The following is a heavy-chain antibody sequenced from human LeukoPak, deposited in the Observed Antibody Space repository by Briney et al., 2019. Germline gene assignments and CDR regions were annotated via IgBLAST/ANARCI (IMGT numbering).Heavy chain of an antibody. J-gene: IGHJ4*02. CDR2: ISSSGSTI. D-gene: IGHD6-19*01. V-gene: IGHV3-11*01. CDR3: ARDGGYSSGWYWPIDY. CDR1: GFTFSYYY. Sequence: PGGSLRLSCAASGFTFSYYYMSWIRQAPGKGLEWVSYISSSGSTIYYADSVKGRFTISRDNAKNSLYLQMNRLRAEDTAVYYCARDGGYSSGWYWPIDYWGQGTLVTVSS.